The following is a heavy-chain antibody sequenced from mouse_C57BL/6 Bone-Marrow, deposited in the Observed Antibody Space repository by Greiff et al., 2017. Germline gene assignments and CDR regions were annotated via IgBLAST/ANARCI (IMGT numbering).Heavy chain of an antibody. CDR2: IYPRSGNT. J-gene: IGHJ3*01. Sequence: VQLQESGAELARPGASVKLSCKASGYTFTSYGISWVKQRTGQGLEWIGEIYPRSGNTYYNEKFKGKGTLNADKSSSTAYMELRSLTSEDSAVYFCAIYYCSSYGFAYWGQGTLVTVSA. CDR3: AIYYCSSYGFAY. V-gene: IGHV1-81*01. D-gene: IGHD1-1*01. CDR1: GYTFTSYG.